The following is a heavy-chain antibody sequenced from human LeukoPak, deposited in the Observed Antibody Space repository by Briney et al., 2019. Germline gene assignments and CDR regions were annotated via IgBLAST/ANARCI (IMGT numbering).Heavy chain of an antibody. J-gene: IGHJ3*02. V-gene: IGHV1-2*02. CDR1: GYTFTAYY. Sequence: ASVKVSCKASGYTFTAYYIHWVRQAPGQGLEWMAWFNPNSVGSISAPKFQGRVTMTRGTSISTAYLELNNLKSDDTAVYYCARDREGYYDILTGYYGVGAFDIWGQGTMVTVSS. D-gene: IGHD3-9*01. CDR3: ARDREGYYDILTGYYGVGAFDI. CDR2: FNPNSVGS.